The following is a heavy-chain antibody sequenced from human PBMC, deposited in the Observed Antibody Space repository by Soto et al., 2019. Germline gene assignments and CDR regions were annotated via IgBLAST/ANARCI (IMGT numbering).Heavy chain of an antibody. CDR1: GFSLSTSGMC. V-gene: IGHV2-70*11. D-gene: IGHD6-6*01. CDR3: ARNLYSSSSFPFDY. J-gene: IGHJ4*02. CDR2: IDWDDDK. Sequence: SGPTLVNPTHTLTLTCTFSGFSLSTSGMCVSWIRQPPGKALEWLARIDWDDDKYYSTSLKTRLTISKDTSKNQVVLTMTNMDPVDTATYYCARNLYSSSSFPFDYWGQGTLVTVSS.